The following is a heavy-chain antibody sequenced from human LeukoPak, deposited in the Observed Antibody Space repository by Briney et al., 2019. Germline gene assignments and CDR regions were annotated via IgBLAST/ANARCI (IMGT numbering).Heavy chain of an antibody. CDR1: GFTVSSNY. V-gene: IGHV3-53*01. J-gene: IGHJ4*02. Sequence: GGSLRLSCAASGFTVSSNYMSWVRQAPGKGLEWVSVIYSGGSTYYADSVKGRFTISRDNSKNTLYLQMNSLRAEDTAVYYCASSSSWYYFDYWGQGTLVTVSS. D-gene: IGHD6-13*01. CDR2: IYSGGST. CDR3: ASSSSWYYFDY.